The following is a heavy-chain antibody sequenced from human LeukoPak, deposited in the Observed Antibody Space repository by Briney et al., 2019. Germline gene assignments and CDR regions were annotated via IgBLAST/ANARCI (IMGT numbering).Heavy chain of an antibody. V-gene: IGHV3-15*01. CDR2: IKSKTDGGTT. J-gene: IGHJ4*02. D-gene: IGHD6-19*01. Sequence: GGSLRLSCAASGFTFSNAWMSWVRQAPGKGLEWVGRIKSKTDGGTTDYAAPVKGRFTISRDDSKNTLYLQMNSLKTEDTAVYYYTTDIEQWLVLLFDYWGQGTLVTVSS. CDR1: GFTFSNAW. CDR3: TTDIEQWLVLLFDY.